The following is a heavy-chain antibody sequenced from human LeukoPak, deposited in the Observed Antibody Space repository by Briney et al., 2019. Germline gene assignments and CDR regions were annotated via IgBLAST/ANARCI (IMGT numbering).Heavy chain of an antibody. V-gene: IGHV4-30-4*01. Sequence: SETLSLTCTVSGGSISSGDYYWSWIRQPPGKGLEWIGYIYYSGSTYYNPSLKSRVTISVDTSKNQFSLKLSPVTAADTAVYYCARRSRYYDSSGYYQFDYWGQGTLVTVSS. CDR3: ARRSRYYDSSGYYQFDY. D-gene: IGHD3-22*01. CDR2: IYYSGST. CDR1: GGSISSGDYY. J-gene: IGHJ4*02.